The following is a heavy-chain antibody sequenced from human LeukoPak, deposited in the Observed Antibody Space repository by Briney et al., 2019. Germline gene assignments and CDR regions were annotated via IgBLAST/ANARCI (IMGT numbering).Heavy chain of an antibody. V-gene: IGHV3-30*02. CDR3: VKDTLFSVITVGNDAFDI. CDR2: IQYDGSEM. Sequence: GGSLRLSCAASGFIFSRCGMHWVRQAPGKGLEWAAFIQYDGSEMAYADSVKGRFTISRDNAKNSLYLQMNSLRPEDTAVYYCVKDTLFSVITVGNDAFDIWGQGTLVTVSS. CDR1: GFIFSRCG. J-gene: IGHJ3*02. D-gene: IGHD3-3*01.